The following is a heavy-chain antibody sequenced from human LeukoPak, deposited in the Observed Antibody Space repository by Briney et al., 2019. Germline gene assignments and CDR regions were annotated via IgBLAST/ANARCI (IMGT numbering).Heavy chain of an antibody. CDR1: GFCSHCRDCD. V-gene: IGHV4-31*02. CDR2: IYYTGST. Sequence: SETLSFTSSGSGFCSHCRDCDRRWIRQHPGKGLEWIGYIYYTGSTYYDPSLKSRVTISVDTSTNRLRLKLTSVTAADTAVNGWSGTLRQNQEVRLLYYWGQGTLVTVSS. CDR3: SGTLRQNQEVRLLYY. D-gene: IGHD1-7*01. J-gene: IGHJ4*02.